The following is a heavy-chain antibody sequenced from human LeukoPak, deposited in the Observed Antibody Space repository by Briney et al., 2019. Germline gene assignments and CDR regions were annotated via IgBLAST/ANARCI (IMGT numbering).Heavy chain of an antibody. CDR2: LYYSGSA. J-gene: IGHJ4*02. CDR1: GYSITNGYH. Sequence: PSETLSLTCAVSGYSITNGYHWGWIRQSPGKGREWIARLYYSGSAYYNPSLKSRVTILVDTSKNQFSLKVSSVTAADTAVYYCARRGSHYDYVWGSYRSYYFDYWGQGTLVTVSS. CDR3: ARRGSHYDYVWGSYRSYYFDY. V-gene: IGHV4-38-2*01. D-gene: IGHD3-16*02.